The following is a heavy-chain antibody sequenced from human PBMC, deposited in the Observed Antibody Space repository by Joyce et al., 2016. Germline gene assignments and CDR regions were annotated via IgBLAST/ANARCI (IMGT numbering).Heavy chain of an antibody. CDR3: AKVERTGGTYYYGMDV. J-gene: IGHJ6*02. CDR2: MSGSGGST. V-gene: IGHV3-23*01. D-gene: IGHD1-26*01. Sequence: EVQLLESGGGLVQPGGSLRLSCAASGFTFSNYAMNWVRQAPGKGLEWVAGMSGSGGSTYYADSVRGRFTISRDNSKNTLFLQMNSLRSEDTAVFYCAKVERTGGTYYYGMDVWGQGTTLTVSS. CDR1: GFTFSNYA.